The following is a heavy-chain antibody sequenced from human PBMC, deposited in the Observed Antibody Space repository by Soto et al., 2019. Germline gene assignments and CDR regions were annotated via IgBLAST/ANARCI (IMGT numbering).Heavy chain of an antibody. CDR1: GFTFYTYA. Sequence: GSLRLSCTASGFTFYTYAMTWVRQAPGKGLEWVSSITDTGVTTYYADSVKGRFTISRDNSKNTLYLQMNSLRTDDSAVYYCAKDTPVVMFLFDSWGRGTLVTVSS. CDR3: AKDTPVVMFLFDS. J-gene: IGHJ4*02. D-gene: IGHD2-15*01. CDR2: ITDTGVTT. V-gene: IGHV3-23*01.